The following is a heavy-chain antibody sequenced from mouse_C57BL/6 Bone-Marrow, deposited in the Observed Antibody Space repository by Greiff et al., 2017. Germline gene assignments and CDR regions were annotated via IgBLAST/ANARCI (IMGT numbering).Heavy chain of an antibody. J-gene: IGHJ2*01. CDR3: ARSPYDGRGGY. CDR2: ISSGGSYT. D-gene: IGHD2-3*01. V-gene: IGHV5-6*01. CDR1: GFTFSSYG. Sequence: EVQLVESGGDLVKPGGSLKLSCAASGFTFSSYGMSWVRQTPDKRLEWVATISSGGSYTYYPDSVKGRFTISRDNAKNTLYLQMSSLKSEDTAMYYCARSPYDGRGGYWGQGTTLTVSS.